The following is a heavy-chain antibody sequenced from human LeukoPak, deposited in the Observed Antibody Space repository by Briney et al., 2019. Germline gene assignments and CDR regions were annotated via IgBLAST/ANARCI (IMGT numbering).Heavy chain of an antibody. V-gene: IGHV3-48*01. CDR3: ARDRCLDYGGNSVCAFDI. CDR1: GFTFSSYS. Sequence: GGSLRLSCAASGFTFSSYSMNWVRQAPGKGLEWVSYISSSSGTIYYADSVKGRFTISRDNAKNSLYLQMNSLRAEDTAVYYCARDRCLDYGGNSVCAFDIWGQGTVVTVSS. CDR2: ISSSSGTI. D-gene: IGHD4-23*01. J-gene: IGHJ3*02.